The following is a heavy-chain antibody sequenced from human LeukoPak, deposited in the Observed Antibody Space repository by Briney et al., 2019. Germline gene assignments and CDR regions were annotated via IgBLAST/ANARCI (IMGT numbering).Heavy chain of an antibody. CDR1: GGSISSSSYY. J-gene: IGHJ4*02. D-gene: IGHD4-11*01. Sequence: PSETLSLTCTVSGGSISSSSYYWGWIRQPPGKGLEWIGSIYYSGSTYYNPSLKSRVTISVDTSKNQFSLKLSSVTAADTAVYYCARAVPKWVPYYFDYWGQGTLVTVSS. CDR2: IYYSGST. V-gene: IGHV4-39*07. CDR3: ARAVPKWVPYYFDY.